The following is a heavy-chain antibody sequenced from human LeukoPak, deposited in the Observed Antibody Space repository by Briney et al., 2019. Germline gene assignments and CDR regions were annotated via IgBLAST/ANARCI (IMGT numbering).Heavy chain of an antibody. D-gene: IGHD5-24*01. V-gene: IGHV1-18*01. J-gene: IGHJ3*01. Sequence: GASVTVSFKASGYSFMSYDITWVRQAPGHGREGMGCISPYYDTTKNTQSIQGRVTMTTDTSTRTVYMELSSLRSEDTAVYYCARVRDGYNAYDVWGQGTMVTVSS. CDR1: GYSFMSYD. CDR2: ISPYYDTT. CDR3: ARVRDGYNAYDV.